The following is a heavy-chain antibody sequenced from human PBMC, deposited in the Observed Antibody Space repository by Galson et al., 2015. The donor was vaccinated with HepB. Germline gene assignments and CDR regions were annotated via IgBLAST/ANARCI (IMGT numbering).Heavy chain of an antibody. CDR3: ARGPSIKPTGLLDY. V-gene: IGHV1-2*02. Sequence: PCKASGHTLTGHHMHWVRQAPGQGLEWMGWINPNSGGTNYAQKFQGRVTMTRDTSISTAYMELSRLRSDDTAVYYCARGPSIKPTGLLDYWGQGTLVTVSS. D-gene: IGHD3-9*01. J-gene: IGHJ4*02. CDR1: GHTLTGHH. CDR2: INPNSGGT.